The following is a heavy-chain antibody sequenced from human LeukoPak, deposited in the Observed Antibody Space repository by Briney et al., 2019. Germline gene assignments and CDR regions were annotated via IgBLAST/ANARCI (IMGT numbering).Heavy chain of an antibody. CDR2: IYYSENT. J-gene: IGHJ4*02. Sequence: SETRSLTCTVSGVSISSYYWSWIRQPPGKGLVWIGYIYYSENTNYNSSLKSRVTISEDTSKNQFSLKLTSVTAADTAVYYCAGGNFYDSRGHPYHFHFWGQGTLVSVSS. CDR1: GVSISSYY. CDR3: AGGNFYDSRGHPYHFHF. D-gene: IGHD3-22*01. V-gene: IGHV4-59*01.